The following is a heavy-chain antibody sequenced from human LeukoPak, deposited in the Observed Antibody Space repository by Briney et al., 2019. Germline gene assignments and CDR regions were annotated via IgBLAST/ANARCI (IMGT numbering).Heavy chain of an antibody. D-gene: IGHD1-26*01. CDR3: ARVGEGRYYQYYYMDV. Sequence: GGSLRLSCAASGFTLSSYAMHWVRQAPGKGLEYVSAISRNGGNTYYANSVKGRFSIFRDNSKHTLYLKMGRLRTEDMAVYYCARVGEGRYYQYYYMDVSGKRTTVTVSS. J-gene: IGHJ6*03. CDR1: GFTLSSYA. CDR2: ISRNGGNT. V-gene: IGHV3-64*01.